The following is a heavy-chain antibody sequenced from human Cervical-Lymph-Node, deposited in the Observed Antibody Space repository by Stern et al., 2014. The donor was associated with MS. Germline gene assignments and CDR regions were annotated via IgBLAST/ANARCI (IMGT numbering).Heavy chain of an antibody. CDR1: GGTFSNYA. D-gene: IGHD4-17*01. Sequence: VQLEESGAELKKPGSSVKVSCNASGGTFSNYATSWGRQAPGQGLAWMGGPVTLFGKPNYAQKFQGRVTTTHDEATSQAYLQRSSLRSEDTAVYYCASPLTATSVPFGYYGMDVWGQGTTVTVS. V-gene: IGHV1-69*01. J-gene: IGHJ6*02. CDR2: PVTLFGKP. CDR3: ASPLTATSVPFGYYGMDV.